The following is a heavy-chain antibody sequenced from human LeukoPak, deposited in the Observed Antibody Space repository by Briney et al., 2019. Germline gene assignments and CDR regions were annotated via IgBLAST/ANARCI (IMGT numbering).Heavy chain of an antibody. D-gene: IGHD6-19*01. CDR2: INPNSGGT. V-gene: IGHV1-2*06. Sequence: GASVKVSCKTSRYTFTDYYIYWVRQAPGQGLEWIGRINPNSGGTNYAQKLQGRVTMTTDTSTSTAYMELRGLRSDDTAVYYCAVGAVAGRRPLDYWGQGTLVTVSS. J-gene: IGHJ4*02. CDR3: AVGAVAGRRPLDY. CDR1: RYTFTDYY.